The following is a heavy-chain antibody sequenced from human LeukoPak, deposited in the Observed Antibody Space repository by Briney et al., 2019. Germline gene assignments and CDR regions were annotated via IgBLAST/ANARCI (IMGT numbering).Heavy chain of an antibody. J-gene: IGHJ6*04. V-gene: IGHV4-59*01. CDR3: ARFSSSWYGVDV. CDR2: IYYSGST. Sequence: SETLFLPCTVSGASINSYFWTWIRQPPGKGLEWIGYIYYSGSTNYNPSLKSRVTISVDTSKNHFSLKLSSVTAADTAVYYCARFSSSWYGVDVWGKGITVTVSS. D-gene: IGHD6-13*01. CDR1: GASINSYF.